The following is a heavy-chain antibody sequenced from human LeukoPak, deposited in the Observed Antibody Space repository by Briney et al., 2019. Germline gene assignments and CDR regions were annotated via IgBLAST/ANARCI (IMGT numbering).Heavy chain of an antibody. CDR3: ARETYCTSTRCPIGDHFDY. V-gene: IGHV3-64*01. J-gene: IGHJ4*02. D-gene: IGHD2-2*01. CDR1: GFKLSNYA. Sequence: GGSLRLSCAASGFKLSNYAMSWVRQAPGKGLEYVSAISSNGGSTYYANSVKGRFTISRDNAKNSLYLQMNSLRAEDTAVYYCARETYCTSTRCPIGDHFDYWGQGTLVTVSS. CDR2: ISSNGGST.